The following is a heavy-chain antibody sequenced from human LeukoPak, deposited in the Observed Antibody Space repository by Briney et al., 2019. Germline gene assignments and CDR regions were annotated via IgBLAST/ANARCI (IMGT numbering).Heavy chain of an antibody. J-gene: IGHJ3*01. D-gene: IGHD3-16*01. V-gene: IGHV3-49*04. CDR3: IRDYYDTVGLRAFDV. Sequence: GRSLRLSCITSGFTFGDYSISWVRQAPGRGPEWVGFIRSKAYGGATAYAASVEGRLTISRDDSKSIAYLQMNNLQTDDTAKYHCIRDYYDTVGLRAFDVWGQGTTVIVSS. CDR1: GFTFGDYS. CDR2: IRSKAYGGAT.